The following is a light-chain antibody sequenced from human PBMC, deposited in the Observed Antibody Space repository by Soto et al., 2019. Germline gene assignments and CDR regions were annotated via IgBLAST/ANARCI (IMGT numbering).Light chain of an antibody. CDR3: QSYDSSLSGWV. CDR1: SSNIGAGYD. CDR2: GNS. Sequence: QSVLTQPPSVSWAPGQRVTISCTGSSSNIGAGYDVKWYQQLPGTAPKLLIHGNSNRPSGVPDRFSGSKSGTSASLAITGLQAEDEADYYCQSYDSSLSGWVFGGGTQLTVL. V-gene: IGLV1-40*01. J-gene: IGLJ3*02.